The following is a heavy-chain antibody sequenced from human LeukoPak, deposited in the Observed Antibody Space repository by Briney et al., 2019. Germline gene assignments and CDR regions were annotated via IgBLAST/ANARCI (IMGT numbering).Heavy chain of an antibody. CDR2: ISKTGRTT. D-gene: IGHD2-21*02. CDR3: AKDHDNTDYYYYFDS. J-gene: IGHJ4*02. CDR1: GFSFDAYA. Sequence: GGSLRISCAASGFSFDAYAMSWVRQAPGKGLEWVSGISKTGRTTFYTDSVKGPFTISRDNSKNTLHLQMNRLRAEDTALYYCAKDHDNTDYYYYFDSWGQGTLVTVSS. V-gene: IGHV3-23*01.